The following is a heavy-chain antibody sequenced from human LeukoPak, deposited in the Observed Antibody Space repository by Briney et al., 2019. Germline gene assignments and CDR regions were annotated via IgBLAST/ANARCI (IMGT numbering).Heavy chain of an antibody. CDR1: GYTFTSYG. J-gene: IGHJ3*02. CDR3: ARDLTIVVEDAFDI. V-gene: IGHV1-2*06. CDR2: INPNSGGT. D-gene: IGHD3-22*01. Sequence: GASVKVSCKASGYTFTSYGISWVRQAPGQGLEWMGRINPNSGGTNYAQKFQGRVTMTRDTSISTAYMELSRLRSDDTAVYYCARDLTIVVEDAFDIWGQGTMVTVSS.